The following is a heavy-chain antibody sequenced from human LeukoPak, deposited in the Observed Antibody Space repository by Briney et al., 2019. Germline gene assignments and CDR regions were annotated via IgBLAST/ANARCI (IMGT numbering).Heavy chain of an antibody. CDR1: GFTFSSYW. J-gene: IGHJ6*02. Sequence: GGSLRLSCAASGFTFSSYWMHWVRQAPGKGLVWVSRINSDGSSTSYADSVKGRFTISRDNAKNTLYLQMNSLRAEDTAVYYCATLVPAAPGAYYYYGMDVRGQGTTVTVSS. D-gene: IGHD2-2*01. CDR2: INSDGSST. V-gene: IGHV3-74*01. CDR3: ATLVPAAPGAYYYYGMDV.